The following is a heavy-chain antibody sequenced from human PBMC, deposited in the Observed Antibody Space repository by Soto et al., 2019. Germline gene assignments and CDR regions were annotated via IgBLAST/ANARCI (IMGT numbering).Heavy chain of an antibody. CDR1: GFTFNIYA. J-gene: IGHJ4*02. Sequence: PGGSLRLSCAASGFTFNIYAMTWVRQAPGKGLEWVSTTGATGRTTYYTDSVKGRFTISRDNSKNTLYLQMSSLRAEDTAVYYCAKDPEYSRSTLRNYFEYWGQGTLVTVSS. D-gene: IGHD6-6*01. V-gene: IGHV3-23*01. CDR2: TGATGRTT. CDR3: AKDPEYSRSTLRNYFEY.